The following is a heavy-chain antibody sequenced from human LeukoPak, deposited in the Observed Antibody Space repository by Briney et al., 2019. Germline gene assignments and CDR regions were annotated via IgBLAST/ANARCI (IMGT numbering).Heavy chain of an antibody. J-gene: IGHJ4*02. V-gene: IGHV3-21*01. Sequence: GGSLRLSCAASGFTFSSYSMNWVRQAPGKGRGWVSSISSSSSYIYYADSVKGRFTISRDNAKNSLYLQMNRLRAEDTAVYYCARDSRVYSGSYWNYWGQGTLVTVSS. D-gene: IGHD1-26*01. CDR3: ARDSRVYSGSYWNY. CDR2: ISSSSSYI. CDR1: GFTFSSYS.